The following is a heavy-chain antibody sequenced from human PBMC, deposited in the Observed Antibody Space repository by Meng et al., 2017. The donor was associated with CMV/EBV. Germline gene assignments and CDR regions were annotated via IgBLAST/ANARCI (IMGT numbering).Heavy chain of an antibody. CDR1: GYTFTTYD. CDR3: ARDTSKLWGWGY. V-gene: IGHV1-8*01. Sequence: AAVKVACKASGYTFTTYDVHWVRQATGQGLEWMGWMNPHSGNTGYAQKCQGRVTMTRDTSINTAYMELSSLKSEDTAVYYCARDTSKLWGWGYWGQGTLVTVSS. D-gene: IGHD2-21*01. J-gene: IGHJ4*02. CDR2: MNPHSGNT.